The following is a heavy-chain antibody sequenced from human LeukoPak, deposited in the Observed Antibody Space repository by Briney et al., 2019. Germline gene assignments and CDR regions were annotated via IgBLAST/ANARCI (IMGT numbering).Heavy chain of an antibody. D-gene: IGHD4-23*01. J-gene: IGHJ3*02. CDR3: AKGKADYGGSLDAFDI. V-gene: IGHV3-30*02. CDR1: GFTFSSYG. Sequence: GGSLRLSCAASGFTFSSYGMHWVRQAPGKGLEWVAVIWYDGSNKYYADSVKGRFTISRDNSKNTLYLQMNSLRAEDTAVYYCAKGKADYGGSLDAFDIWGQGTMVTVSS. CDR2: IWYDGSNK.